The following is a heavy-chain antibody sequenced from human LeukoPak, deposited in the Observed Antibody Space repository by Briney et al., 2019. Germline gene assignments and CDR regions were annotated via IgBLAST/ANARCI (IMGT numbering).Heavy chain of an antibody. CDR1: GFTFDDYA. D-gene: IGHD4-23*01. CDR3: AKHYDYGGNGYFDY. J-gene: IGHJ4*02. CDR2: ISWNSGNI. V-gene: IGHV3-9*01. Sequence: SLRLSCAASGFTFDDYAMHWVRQAPGKGLEWVSGISWNSGNIGYADSVKGRFTISRDNAKNSLYLQMNSLRTEDTALYYCAKHYDYGGNGYFDYWGQGTLVTVSS.